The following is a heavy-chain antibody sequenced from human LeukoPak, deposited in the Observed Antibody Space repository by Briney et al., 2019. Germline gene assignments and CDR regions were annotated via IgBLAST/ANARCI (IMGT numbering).Heavy chain of an antibody. CDR2: INPNSGGT. V-gene: IGHV1-2*02. D-gene: IGHD6-19*01. CDR1: GYTFTGYY. Sequence: GASVKVSCKTFGYTFTGYYMHWVRQAXGQGLEWMGWINPNSGGTIYAQNFQGRVTVTRDTSVSTAYLELTRLTSDDTAVYYCARAGYISGWYGADYWGQGTLVTVSS. J-gene: IGHJ4*02. CDR3: ARAGYISGWYGADY.